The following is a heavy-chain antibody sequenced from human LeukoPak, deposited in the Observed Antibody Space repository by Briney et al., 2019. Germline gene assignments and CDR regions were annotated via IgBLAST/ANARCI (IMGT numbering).Heavy chain of an antibody. J-gene: IGHJ3*02. V-gene: IGHV4-39*01. Sequence: SETLSLTCTVSGGSISSSSYYWGWIRQPPGKGLEWIGSIYYSGSTYYNPSLKSRVTISVDTSKNQFSLKLSSVTAADTTVYYCARSRPSRFAAAGDAFDIWGQGTMVTVSS. CDR1: GGSISSSSYY. CDR2: IYYSGST. D-gene: IGHD6-13*01. CDR3: ARSRPSRFAAAGDAFDI.